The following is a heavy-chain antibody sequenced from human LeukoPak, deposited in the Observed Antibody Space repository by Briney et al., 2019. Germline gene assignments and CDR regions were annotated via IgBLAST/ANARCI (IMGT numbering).Heavy chain of an antibody. D-gene: IGHD6-19*01. CDR3: ARARSGWQNNWFDP. CDR1: GGSFSGYY. Sequence: SETLSLTCAVYGGSFSGYYWSWIRQPPGKGLEWIGEINHSGNTNSNPSLKGRVTMSVDTSKNQFSLKLSSLTAADTAVYYCARARSGWQNNWFDPWGQGTLVTVSS. V-gene: IGHV4-34*01. CDR2: INHSGNT. J-gene: IGHJ5*02.